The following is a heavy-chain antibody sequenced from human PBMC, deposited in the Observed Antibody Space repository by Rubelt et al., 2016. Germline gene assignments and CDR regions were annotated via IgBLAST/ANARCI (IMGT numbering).Heavy chain of an antibody. Sequence: DSVKGRFTISREKSKNTLYLQMNSLRAEDTAVYYCAKDAYSSGLSYCDYWGQGTLVTVSS. D-gene: IGHD6-19*01. CDR3: AKDAYSSGLSYCDY. V-gene: IGHV3-30*02. J-gene: IGHJ4*02.